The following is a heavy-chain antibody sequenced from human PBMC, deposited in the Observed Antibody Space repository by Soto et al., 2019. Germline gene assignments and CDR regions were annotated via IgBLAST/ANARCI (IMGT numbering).Heavy chain of an antibody. CDR3: VQSRCGGDCLEIYSSHASIGLDV. CDR2: LYWDDDK. V-gene: IGHV2-5*02. CDR1: GLSLRTTGVG. J-gene: IGHJ6*02. Sequence: QVTLKESGPTLVKPTQTLTLTCTVSGLSLRTTGVGVGWFRQPPGKALEWLALLYWDDDKRYSPSLRIRLTIAKDISEEQVVRTMTKIDTVDTATDYCVQSRCGGDCLEIYSSHASIGLDVWGQGTTVTVSS. D-gene: IGHD2-21*02.